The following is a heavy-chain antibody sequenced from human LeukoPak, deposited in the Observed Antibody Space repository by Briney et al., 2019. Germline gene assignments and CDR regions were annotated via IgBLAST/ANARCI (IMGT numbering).Heavy chain of an antibody. V-gene: IGHV3-48*01. CDR1: GFTVSSSY. D-gene: IGHD6-25*01. CDR3: ARDPEVPAREDRGMDV. CDR2: ISSSGRSI. J-gene: IGHJ6*02. Sequence: GGSLRLSCAASGFTVSSSYMNWVRHAPGKGLEGVSYISSSGRSIYYAHSVRGRFTISRDKAKNSLYLQMNSLRAEDTAVYYCARDPEVPAREDRGMDVWGQGTTVTVSS.